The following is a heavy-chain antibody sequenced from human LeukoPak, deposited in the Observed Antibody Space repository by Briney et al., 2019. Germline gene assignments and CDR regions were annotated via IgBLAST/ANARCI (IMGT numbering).Heavy chain of an antibody. CDR2: IYYSGST. CDR1: GGSISNYY. V-gene: IGHV4-59*08. Sequence: PSETLSLTCTVPGGSISNYYWSWIRQPPEKGLEWIGYIYYSGSTNYNPSLKSRLTISVDTSKNQFSLKLSSVTAADTAVYYCARSYGDYITGAYAFDVWGQGTMVTVSS. J-gene: IGHJ3*01. CDR3: ARSYGDYITGAYAFDV. D-gene: IGHD4-17*01.